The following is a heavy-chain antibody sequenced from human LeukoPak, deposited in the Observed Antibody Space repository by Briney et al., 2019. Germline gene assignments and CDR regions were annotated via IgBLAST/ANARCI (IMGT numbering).Heavy chain of an antibody. CDR1: GFTFTTYN. D-gene: IGHD6-19*01. CDR3: ARGTYSSGWLEFSDFDF. Sequence: PGGSLRLSCAASGFTFTTYNMHWVRQAPGKGLEWVSYINSRSTTLYCADSVKGRFTVSRDNAKNSLYLQMNSLRVEDTAVYYCARGTYSSGWLEFSDFDFWGQGTLVTVSS. V-gene: IGHV3-48*01. J-gene: IGHJ4*02. CDR2: INSRSTTL.